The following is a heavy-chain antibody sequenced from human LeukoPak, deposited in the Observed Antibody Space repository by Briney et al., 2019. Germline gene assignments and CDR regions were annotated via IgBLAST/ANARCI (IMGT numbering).Heavy chain of an antibody. D-gene: IGHD3-10*01. CDR2: FDPEDGDT. V-gene: IGHV1-24*01. CDR3: ATYEPMVRGVIITGEGYFDL. CDR1: GYTLAELS. J-gene: IGHJ2*01. Sequence: ASVKVSCTVSGYTLAELSMHWVRQAPGKGLEWMGGFDPEDGDTIYAQKFQGRLTMTEDASTDTAYMDLTSLRSEDTAVYYCATYEPMVRGVIITGEGYFDLWGRGTLVTVSS.